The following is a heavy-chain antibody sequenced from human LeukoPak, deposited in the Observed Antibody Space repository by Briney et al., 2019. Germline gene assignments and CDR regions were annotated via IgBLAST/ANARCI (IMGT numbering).Heavy chain of an antibody. D-gene: IGHD6-13*01. CDR2: INPNSGGT. CDR3: ARDREAAAGNWFDP. Sequence: ASVKVSCKASGYTFTGYYMHWVRQAPGQGLEWMGWINPNSGGTNYAQKFQGRVTMTRDTSISTAYMELSRLRSDDTAVYYCARDREAAAGNWFDPWGQGTLVTVSS. J-gene: IGHJ5*02. V-gene: IGHV1-2*02. CDR1: GYTFTGYY.